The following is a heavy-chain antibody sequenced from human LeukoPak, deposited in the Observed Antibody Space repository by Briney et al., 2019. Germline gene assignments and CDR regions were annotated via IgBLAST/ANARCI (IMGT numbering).Heavy chain of an antibody. V-gene: IGHV3-72*01. CDR3: ARGPRPFFYGMDV. CDR1: GFTFSDHY. J-gene: IGHJ6*02. Sequence: PGGSLRLSCAASGFTFSDHYMDWVRQAPGKGLEWVGRTRNKANSYTTEYAASVKGRFIISRDDSKNSLYLQMNSLKTEDTAVYYCARGPRPFFYGMDVWGQGTTVTVSS. CDR2: TRNKANSYTT. D-gene: IGHD6-6*01.